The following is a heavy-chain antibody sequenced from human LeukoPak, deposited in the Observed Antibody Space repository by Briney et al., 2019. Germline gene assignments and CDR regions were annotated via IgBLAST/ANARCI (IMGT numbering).Heavy chain of an antibody. D-gene: IGHD2-8*02. CDR2: ISYDGSNK. V-gene: IGHV3-30*03. CDR3: SGGRMGMFDY. Sequence: PGGSLRLSCAASGFTFSSYGMHWVRQAPGKGLEWVAVISYDGSNKYYADSVKGRFTISRDNSKNTLYLQMNSLRAEDTAVYYCSGGRMGMFDYWGQGTLATVSS. CDR1: GFTFSSYG. J-gene: IGHJ4*02.